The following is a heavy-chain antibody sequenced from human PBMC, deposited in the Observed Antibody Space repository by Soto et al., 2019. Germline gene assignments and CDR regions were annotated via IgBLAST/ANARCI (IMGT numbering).Heavy chain of an antibody. CDR1: GFTFSGYW. D-gene: IGHD2-2*01. Sequence: EVQLVEAGGGLVQPGGSLRLSCAASGFTFSGYWMSWVRQAPGKGLEWVANIKQDGSEKYYVESVKGRFTISRDNAKNSLYLIMNSLRDEDTAVSYCAKNNRYCSSTNCFVFEYWGQGTLVTVSS. CDR2: IKQDGSEK. J-gene: IGHJ4*02. CDR3: AKNNRYCSSTNCFVFEY. V-gene: IGHV3-7*01.